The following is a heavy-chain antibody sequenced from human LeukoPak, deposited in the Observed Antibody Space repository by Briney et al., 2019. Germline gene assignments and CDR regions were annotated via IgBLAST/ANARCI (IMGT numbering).Heavy chain of an antibody. Sequence: GASVKVSCKASGYTFTSYYMHWVRQAPGQGLEWMGLINPSGGSTSYAQKFQGRVTMTRDTSTSTVYMELSSLRSEDTAVYYCARDILTGYCSYYFDYWGQGTLVTVSS. J-gene: IGHJ4*02. CDR1: GYTFTSYY. CDR3: ARDILTGYCSYYFDY. CDR2: INPSGGST. D-gene: IGHD3-9*01. V-gene: IGHV1-46*01.